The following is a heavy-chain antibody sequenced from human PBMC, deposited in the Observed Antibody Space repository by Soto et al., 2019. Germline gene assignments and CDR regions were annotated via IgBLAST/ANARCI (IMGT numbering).Heavy chain of an antibody. CDR1: GFTLSSHA. Sequence: PGGSLRLSCAASGFTLSSHAMSWVRQAPGKGLEGVSGIKQDGSEKYYVDSVKGRFTISRDNAKNSLYLQMNSLRAEDTAVYYCARFYYDSSGYLPSPYYYYYGMDVWGQGTTVTVSS. CDR2: IKQDGSEK. CDR3: ARFYYDSSGYLPSPYYYYYGMDV. V-gene: IGHV3-7*01. J-gene: IGHJ6*02. D-gene: IGHD3-22*01.